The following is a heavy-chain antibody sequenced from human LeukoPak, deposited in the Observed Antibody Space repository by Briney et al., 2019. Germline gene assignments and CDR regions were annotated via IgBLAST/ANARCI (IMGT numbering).Heavy chain of an antibody. D-gene: IGHD3-16*01. CDR2: ISSSGATR. CDR3: AKGLGSDYGIDY. J-gene: IGHJ4*02. CDR1: GFTFSSYE. V-gene: IGHV3-48*03. Sequence: SGGSLRLSCAASGFTFSSYEMNWVRQAPGKGLEWVSYISSSGATRYYADSVKGRFTMSRDNAKNSLYLLLNSLRAEDTAVYYCAKGLGSDYGIDYWGQGTLVTVSS.